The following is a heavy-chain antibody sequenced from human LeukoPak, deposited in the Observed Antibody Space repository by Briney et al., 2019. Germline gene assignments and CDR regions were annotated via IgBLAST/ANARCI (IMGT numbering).Heavy chain of an antibody. J-gene: IGHJ6*03. CDR3: ARDQGLYCSGRSCFSYYYIDV. V-gene: IGHV3-53*01. D-gene: IGHD2-15*01. Sequence: PGGSLSLSCAASGFTVSSNYMSWVRQAPGKGPEWVSVIYSGGSTYYADSVKGRFTISRDNSKNTLYLQMNSLRAEDTAVYYCARDQGLYCSGRSCFSYYYIDVWGKGTTVTVSS. CDR1: GFTVSSNY. CDR2: IYSGGST.